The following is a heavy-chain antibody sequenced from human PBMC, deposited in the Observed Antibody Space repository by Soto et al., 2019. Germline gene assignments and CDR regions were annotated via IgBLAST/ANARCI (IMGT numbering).Heavy chain of an antibody. J-gene: IGHJ4*02. CDR3: ASRTGYSSSWPRRDWIDY. V-gene: IGHV4-4*02. CDR1: GGSISSSNW. Sequence: SETLSLTCAVSGGSISSSNWWSWVRQPPGKGLEWIGEIYHSGSTNYNPSLKSRVTISVDKSKNQFSLKLSSVTAADTAVYYCASRTGYSSSWPRRDWIDYWGQGTLVTVSS. D-gene: IGHD6-13*01. CDR2: IYHSGST.